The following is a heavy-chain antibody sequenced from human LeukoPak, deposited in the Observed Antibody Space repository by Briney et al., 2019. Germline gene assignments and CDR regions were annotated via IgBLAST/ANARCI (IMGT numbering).Heavy chain of an antibody. J-gene: IGHJ5*02. V-gene: IGHV1-24*01. Sequence: AASVKVSCKVSGYTLTDLSMHWVRQAPGKGLEWMGTFDPEDGETIYAQKFQGRVTMTEDTSTDIAYMELSSLRSEDTAVYYCATGVLSVRFRSTPNIWFDPWGQGTLVTVSS. CDR3: ATGVLSVRFRSTPNIWFDP. D-gene: IGHD4/OR15-4a*01. CDR2: FDPEDGET. CDR1: GYTLTDLS.